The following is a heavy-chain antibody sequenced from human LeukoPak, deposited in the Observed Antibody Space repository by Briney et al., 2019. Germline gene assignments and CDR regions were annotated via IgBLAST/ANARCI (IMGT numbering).Heavy chain of an antibody. CDR3: ARTRVVPAAYYYYYMDV. J-gene: IGHJ6*03. CDR2: VNHSGST. V-gene: IGHV4-34*01. D-gene: IGHD2-2*01. Sequence: SETLSLTCAVYGASFSDYDWSWIRQPPGKGLEWIGEVNHSGSTTYNPSLKSRVTISVDTSKNQFSLKVSSVTAADTAVYYCARTRVVPAAYYYYYMDVWGKGTTVTVSS. CDR1: GASFSDYD.